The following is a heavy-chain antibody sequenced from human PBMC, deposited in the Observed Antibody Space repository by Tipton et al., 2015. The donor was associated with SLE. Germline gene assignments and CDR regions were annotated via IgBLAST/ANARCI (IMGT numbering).Heavy chain of an antibody. Sequence: SLRLSCAASGFTFSTYSMNWVRQAPGKGLEWVSSISSSSSYIYYADSVKGRFTISRDNAKNSLYLQMNSLRAEDTAVYYCARNYDFWSGYQYYGMDVWGQGTTVTVSS. V-gene: IGHV3-21*01. CDR3: ARNYDFWSGYQYYGMDV. J-gene: IGHJ6*02. CDR2: ISSSSSYI. CDR1: GFTFSTYS. D-gene: IGHD3-3*01.